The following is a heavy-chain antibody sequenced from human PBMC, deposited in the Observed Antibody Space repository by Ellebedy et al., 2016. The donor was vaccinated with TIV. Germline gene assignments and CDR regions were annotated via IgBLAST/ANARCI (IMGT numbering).Heavy chain of an antibody. CDR1: GYTFTSYY. D-gene: IGHD3-10*01. Sequence: ASVKVSCKASGYTFTSYYMHWVRQAPGQGLEWMGIINPSSGNTGNAQKFQGRLTMTRDTSTSTVYMELSSLRSEDTAVYYCARGRMLGGIINLGFSFDPWGQGTLVTVSS. CDR3: ARGRMLGGIINLGFSFDP. V-gene: IGHV1-46*01. CDR2: INPSSGNT. J-gene: IGHJ5*02.